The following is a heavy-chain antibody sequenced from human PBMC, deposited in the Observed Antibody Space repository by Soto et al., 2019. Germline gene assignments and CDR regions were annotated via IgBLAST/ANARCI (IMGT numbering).Heavy chain of an antibody. D-gene: IGHD2-15*01. V-gene: IGHV1-2*04. Sequence: ASVKVSCKASGYTFTGYYMHWVRQAPGQGLEWMGWINPNSGGTNYAQKFQGWVTMTRDTSISTAYMELSRLRSDDTAVYYCAREKDGGCSGGSCYPDDYFDYWGQGTLVTVSS. CDR2: INPNSGGT. CDR1: GYTFTGYY. J-gene: IGHJ4*02. CDR3: AREKDGGCSGGSCYPDDYFDY.